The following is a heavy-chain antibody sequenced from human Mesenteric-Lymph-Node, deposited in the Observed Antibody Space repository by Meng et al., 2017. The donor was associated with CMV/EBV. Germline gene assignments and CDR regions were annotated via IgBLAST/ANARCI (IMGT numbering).Heavy chain of an antibody. D-gene: IGHD2-2*01. CDR1: GFTFSSYA. V-gene: IGHV3-23*01. CDR2: ISGSGGST. CDR3: AKAGQVVPAAMNAL. J-gene: IGHJ4*02. Sequence: GGPLRLSCAASGFTFSSYAMSWVRQAPGKGLEWVSAISGSGGSTYYADSVKGRFTISRDNSKNTLYLQMNSLRAEDTAVYYCAKAGQVVPAAMNALWGQGTLVTVSS.